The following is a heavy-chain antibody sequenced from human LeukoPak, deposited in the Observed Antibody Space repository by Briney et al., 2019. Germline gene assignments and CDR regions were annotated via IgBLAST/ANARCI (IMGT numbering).Heavy chain of an antibody. D-gene: IGHD7-27*01. J-gene: IGHJ4*02. V-gene: IGHV1-8*01. CDR3: ARGPPNWGFDY. CDR2: MSPSSGHT. CDR1: GDTFTNYD. Sequence: ASVKVSCKASGDTFTNYDINWVRQATGQGLEWMGWMSPSSGHTGYGQKFQGRVTMTRSTSISTAYMELSSLRSEDTAVYYCARGPPNWGFDYWGQGTLVTVSS.